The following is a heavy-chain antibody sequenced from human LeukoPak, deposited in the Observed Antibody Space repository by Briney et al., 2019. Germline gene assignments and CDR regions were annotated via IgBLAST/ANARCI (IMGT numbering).Heavy chain of an antibody. Sequence: PGGSLRLSCAASGFTFSSYAMHWVRQAPGKGLEWVAVISYDGSNKYYADSVKGRFTISRDNSKNTLYLQMNSLRAEDTAVYYCASCVSSGYQIDYWGQGTLVTVSS. J-gene: IGHJ4*02. V-gene: IGHV3-30-3*01. CDR1: GFTFSSYA. CDR2: ISYDGSNK. D-gene: IGHD3-22*01. CDR3: ASCVSSGYQIDY.